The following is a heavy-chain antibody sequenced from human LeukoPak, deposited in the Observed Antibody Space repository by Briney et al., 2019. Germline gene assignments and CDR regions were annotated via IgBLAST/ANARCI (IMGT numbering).Heavy chain of an antibody. J-gene: IGHJ6*03. V-gene: IGHV3-7*01. CDR2: IKQDGSEK. CDR3: TRVEETATTAAIIRKYSYYYYYMDV. CDR1: GFTFGDYA. D-gene: IGHD4-11*01. Sequence: PGGSLRLSCTASGFTFGDYAMSWFRQAPGKGLEWVANIKQDGSEKHYVDSVKGRFTISRDNAKNSLYLQMSSLRAEDTAVYYCTRVEETATTAAIIRKYSYYYYYMDVWGKGNTVTVSS.